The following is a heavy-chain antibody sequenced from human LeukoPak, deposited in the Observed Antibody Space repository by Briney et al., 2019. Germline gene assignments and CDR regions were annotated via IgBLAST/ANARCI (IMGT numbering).Heavy chain of an antibody. V-gene: IGHV1-18*01. Sequence: ASVKVSCKASGGTFSSYGISWVRQAPGQGLEWMGWISAYNGNTNYAQKLQGRVTMTTDTSTSTAYMELRSLRSDDTAVYYCAVAVGATDFDYWGQGTLVTVSS. CDR3: AVAVGATDFDY. CDR2: ISAYNGNT. D-gene: IGHD1-26*01. CDR1: GGTFSSYG. J-gene: IGHJ4*02.